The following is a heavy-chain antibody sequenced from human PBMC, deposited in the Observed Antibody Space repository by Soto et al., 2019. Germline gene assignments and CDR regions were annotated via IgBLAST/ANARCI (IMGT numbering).Heavy chain of an antibody. CDR1: GFTFSDYY. J-gene: IGHJ6*02. D-gene: IGHD2-2*01. V-gene: IGHV3-11*01. CDR2: ISSSGSTI. Sequence: GGSLRLSCAASGFTFSDYYMSWIRQAPGKGLEWVSYISSSGSTIYYADSVKGRFTISRDNAKNSLYLQMNSLRAEDTAVYYCARYQGYCSSTSCYFQPVFYYYYYGMDVWGQGTTVTVSS. CDR3: ARYQGYCSSTSCYFQPVFYYYYYGMDV.